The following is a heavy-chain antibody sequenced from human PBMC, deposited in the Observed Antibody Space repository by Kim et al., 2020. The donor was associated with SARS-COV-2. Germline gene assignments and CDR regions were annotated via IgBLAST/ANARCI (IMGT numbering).Heavy chain of an antibody. CDR1: GGSFSGYY. J-gene: IGHJ4*02. CDR3: ARGPGVYSYGHRFDY. Sequence: SETLSRTCAVYGGSFSGYYWSWIRQPPGKGLEWIGEINHSGSTNYNPSLKSRVTISVDTSKNQFSLKLSSVTAADTAVYYCARGPGVYSYGHRFDYWGQGTLVTVSS. D-gene: IGHD5-18*01. CDR2: INHSGST. V-gene: IGHV4-34*01.